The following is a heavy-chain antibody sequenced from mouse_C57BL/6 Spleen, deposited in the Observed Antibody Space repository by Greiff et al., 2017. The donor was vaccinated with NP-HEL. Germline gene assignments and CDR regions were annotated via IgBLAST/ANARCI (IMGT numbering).Heavy chain of an antibody. CDR2: INPSNGGT. D-gene: IGHD1-1*01. V-gene: IGHV1-53*01. CDR3: ARSPYYYGSSYEVS. CDR1: GYTFTSYW. Sequence: QVQLQQSGTELVKPGASVKLSCKASGYTFTSYWMHWVKQRPGQGLAWIGNINPSNGGTNYNEKFKSKATLTVDKSSSTAYMQLSSLTSEDSAVYYCARSPYYYGSSYEVSWGQGTTLTVSS. J-gene: IGHJ2*01.